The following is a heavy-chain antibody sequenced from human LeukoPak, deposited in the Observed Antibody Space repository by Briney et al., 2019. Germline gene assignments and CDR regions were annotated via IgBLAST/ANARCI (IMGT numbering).Heavy chain of an antibody. Sequence: PSETLSLTCAVYGGSFSGYYWSWIRQPPGKGLEWIGSIHYSGSTYYNPSLKSRVTISVDTSKNQFSLKLSSVTAADTAVYYCAREYNEDYMDVWGKGTTVTVSS. D-gene: IGHD1-14*01. CDR3: AREYNEDYMDV. CDR2: IHYSGST. J-gene: IGHJ6*03. V-gene: IGHV4-34*01. CDR1: GGSFSGYY.